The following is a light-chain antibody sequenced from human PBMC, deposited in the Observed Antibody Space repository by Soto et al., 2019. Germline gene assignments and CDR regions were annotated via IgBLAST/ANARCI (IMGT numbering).Light chain of an antibody. CDR3: QQYYSTPLT. CDR2: WAS. Sequence: AVSLGERATINCKSSQSVLYSSNNKNYLAWYQQKPGQPPKLLIYWASTRESGVPDRFSGSGAGTDFPLTISSLQAEDVAVYYCQQYYSTPLTFGGGTKVEIK. CDR1: QSVLYSSNNKNY. J-gene: IGKJ4*01. V-gene: IGKV4-1*01.